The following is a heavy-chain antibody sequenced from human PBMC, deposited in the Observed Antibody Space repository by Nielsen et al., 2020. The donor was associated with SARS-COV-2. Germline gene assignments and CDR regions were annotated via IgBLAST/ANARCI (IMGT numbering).Heavy chain of an antibody. J-gene: IGHJ4*02. D-gene: IGHD6-13*01. Sequence: ASVKVSCKASGYTFTSYGIYWVRQAPGQGLEWMGWISPYNGHTRYVQQLQGRVTMTTDTSTSTAYMELRSLRSDDTAVYFCARGDLSAAATNWGQGTLVTVSS. CDR3: ARGDLSAAATN. CDR2: ISPYNGHT. CDR1: GYTFTSYG. V-gene: IGHV1-18*01.